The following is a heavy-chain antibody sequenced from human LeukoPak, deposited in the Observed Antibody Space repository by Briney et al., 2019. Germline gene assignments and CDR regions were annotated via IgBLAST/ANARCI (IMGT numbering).Heavy chain of an antibody. CDR1: GGSFSGYY. J-gene: IGHJ3*02. D-gene: IGHD3-22*01. Sequence: SETLSLTCAVYGGSFSGYYWSWIRQPPGKGLEWIGSIYYSGSTYYNPSLKSRVTISVDTSKNQFPLKLSSVTAADTAVYYCAREGGADSSGYYFGNAFDIWGQGTMVTVSS. CDR2: IYYSGST. CDR3: AREGGADSSGYYFGNAFDI. V-gene: IGHV4-34*01.